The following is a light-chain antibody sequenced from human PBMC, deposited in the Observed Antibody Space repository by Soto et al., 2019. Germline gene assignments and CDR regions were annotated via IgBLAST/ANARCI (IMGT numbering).Light chain of an antibody. V-gene: IGKV1-39*01. Sequence: DIQMTQSPSSLSASVGDRVTITCRASESINSYLNWYQQKPGRAPKLLIYAASSLQSGVPSRFSGRGSGTDFTLTISSLQPEDFATYYCQQSYSTSMYTFGQGTKLEIK. CDR2: AAS. CDR1: ESINSY. J-gene: IGKJ2*01. CDR3: QQSYSTSMYT.